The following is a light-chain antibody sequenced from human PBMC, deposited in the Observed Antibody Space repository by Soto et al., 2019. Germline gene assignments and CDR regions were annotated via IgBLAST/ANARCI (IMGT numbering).Light chain of an antibody. Sequence: QSVLTQPPSVSGAPGQRVAISCTGSSSNIGAGYDVHWYQHLPGTAPKVLIYGNTNRPSDVPARFSGSWSGTSASLAITGLQAEDEADYYCQSYDNSLSDYVFGTGTKLTVL. CDR1: SSNIGAGYD. V-gene: IGLV1-40*01. J-gene: IGLJ1*01. CDR3: QSYDNSLSDYV. CDR2: GNT.